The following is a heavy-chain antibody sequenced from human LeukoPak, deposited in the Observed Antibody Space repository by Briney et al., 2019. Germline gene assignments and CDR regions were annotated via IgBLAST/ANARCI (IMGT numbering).Heavy chain of an antibody. CDR3: ARQGPGEYYFDS. J-gene: IGHJ4*02. CDR2: IYPGDSDT. Sequence: GGALKVSFKSSEYRFTSYWIGWGRPMPGKGVGWMGIIYPGDSDTRYSPSFQGQVTISADKSIRIAYLQWSSLKASDTAMYYCARQGPGEYYFDSWGQGTLVTVSS. V-gene: IGHV5-51*01. CDR1: EYRFTSYW. D-gene: IGHD3-10*01.